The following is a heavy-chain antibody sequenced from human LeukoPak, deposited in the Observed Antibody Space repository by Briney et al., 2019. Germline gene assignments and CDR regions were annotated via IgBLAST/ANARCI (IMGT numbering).Heavy chain of an antibody. CDR2: ISGNSGST. CDR3: AKDSSGWYGSFDY. V-gene: IGHV3-23*01. J-gene: IGHJ4*02. CDR1: GFTFSNHA. D-gene: IGHD6-19*01. Sequence: GGSLRLSCAASGFTFSNHAMSWVRQAPGKGLEWVSVISGNSGSTYCADSVKGRFTISRDNSKNTLYLQMNSLRAEDTALYYCAKDSSGWYGSFDYWGQGTLVTVSS.